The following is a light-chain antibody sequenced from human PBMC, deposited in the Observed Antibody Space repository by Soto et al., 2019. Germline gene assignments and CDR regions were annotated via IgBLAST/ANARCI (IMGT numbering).Light chain of an antibody. CDR3: QQYKSLPLT. V-gene: IGKV1-33*01. CDR2: DAS. CDR1: QDISNF. Sequence: DILMTQSPSSLSASVGDRVTITCQASQDISNFLNWYRQKPGEAPNLLIYDASTLEAGVPFRFTGSGSGSYFSFTISSLQPEEVATYYCQQYKSLPLTFGGGTKVEIK. J-gene: IGKJ4*01.